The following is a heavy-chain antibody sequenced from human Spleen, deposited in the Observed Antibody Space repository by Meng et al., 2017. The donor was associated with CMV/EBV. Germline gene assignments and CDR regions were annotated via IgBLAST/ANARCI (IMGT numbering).Heavy chain of an antibody. CDR2: IYYSGST. CDR3: ARVFCSSTSCFSGYGMDV. CDR1: GGSISSSSYY. Sequence: SETLSLTCTVSGGSISSSSYYWGWIRQPPGKGLEWIGSIYYSGSTYYNPSLKSRVTISVDTSKNQFSLKLSSVTAADTAVYYCARVFCSSTSCFSGYGMDVWGQGTTVTVSS. J-gene: IGHJ6*02. V-gene: IGHV4-39*07. D-gene: IGHD2-2*01.